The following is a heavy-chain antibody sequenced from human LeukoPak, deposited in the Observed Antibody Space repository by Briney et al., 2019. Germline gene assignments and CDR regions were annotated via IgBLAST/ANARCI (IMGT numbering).Heavy chain of an antibody. CDR2: ISSSSIYI. J-gene: IGHJ5*02. D-gene: IGHD3-22*01. V-gene: IGHV3-21*04. CDR3: ARDAPYYYDSSGYYYMWFDP. Sequence: PGGSLRLSCAASGFTFNSYSMNWVRQAPGKGLEWVSSISSSSIYISYADSVKGRFTISRDNAKNSLYLLMNSLRAEDTAVYYCARDAPYYYDSSGYYYMWFDPWGQGTLVTVSS. CDR1: GFTFNSYS.